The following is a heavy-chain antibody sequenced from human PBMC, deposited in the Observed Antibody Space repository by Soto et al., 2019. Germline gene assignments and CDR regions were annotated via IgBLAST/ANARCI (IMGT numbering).Heavy chain of an antibody. V-gene: IGHV3-74*01. CDR2: INSDGIST. Sequence: EVQLVESGGGLVQPGGSLRLSCAASGLTFSSCWMHWVRQAPGKGLVWVSRINSDGISTSYADSVKGRFTISRDNAKNTLYLQMNTLSAEDTAVYYCALSHTVTTDYWGQGTLVTVSS. CDR3: ALSHTVTTDY. D-gene: IGHD4-17*01. J-gene: IGHJ4*02. CDR1: GLTFSSCW.